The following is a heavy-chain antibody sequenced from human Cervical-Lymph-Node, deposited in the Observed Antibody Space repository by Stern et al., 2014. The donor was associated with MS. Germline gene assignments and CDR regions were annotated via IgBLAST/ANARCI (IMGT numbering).Heavy chain of an antibody. J-gene: IGHJ6*02. CDR2: IGTAGDP. CDR1: GFTFSSYD. Sequence: VHLVQSGGGLVQPGGSLRLSCAASGFTFSSYDKNWVRQDNGKGLEWVSAIGTAGDPYYPGSVKGRFTISRENAKNSLYLQMNSLRAGDTAVYYCAREARPYGMDVWGQGTTVTVSS. V-gene: IGHV3-13*05. CDR3: AREARPYGMDV. D-gene: IGHD5-12*01.